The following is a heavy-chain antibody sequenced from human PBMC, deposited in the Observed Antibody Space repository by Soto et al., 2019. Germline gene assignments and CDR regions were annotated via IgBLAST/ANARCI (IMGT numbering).Heavy chain of an antibody. V-gene: IGHV3-48*01. CDR1: GFIFSSFS. Sequence: EVQLVESGGGLVQPGGSLRLSCAASGFIFSSFSMNWVRQAPGKGLEWVSYISSSTGTIYYADSVKGRFTISRDNAKNSLYLQMNRLRAEDTAVYYCARWEADYWGQGTLVTVSS. D-gene: IGHD1-26*01. J-gene: IGHJ4*02. CDR3: ARWEADY. CDR2: ISSSTGTI.